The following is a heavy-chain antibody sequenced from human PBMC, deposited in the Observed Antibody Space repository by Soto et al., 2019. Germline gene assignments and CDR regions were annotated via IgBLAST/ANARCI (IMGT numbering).Heavy chain of an antibody. J-gene: IGHJ4*02. D-gene: IGHD5-18*01. CDR2: IDPNSGAT. CDR3: ARGPSHGALDY. V-gene: IGHV1-2*02. Sequence: GASVKVSCKASGYTFTAYFLHWFRQAPGQGPEWMGWIDPNSGATKSASKFQGRVTMTRDTSIDTAYMELRRLTSDDTAVYYCARGPSHGALDYWGQGTLVTVSS. CDR1: GYTFTAYF.